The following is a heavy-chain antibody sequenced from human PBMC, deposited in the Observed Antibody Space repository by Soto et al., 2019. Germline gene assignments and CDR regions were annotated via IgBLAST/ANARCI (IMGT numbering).Heavy chain of an antibody. V-gene: IGHV1-18*01. CDR3: ARDRWLFDI. J-gene: IGHJ3*02. CDR1: GYTFTRDV. Sequence: APVKVYCKASGYTFTRDVSSWVRQATGQGLEWMGWISAYNGNTNYAQKLQGRVTMTTNTSTSTAYMELRSLRSDDPAVYYCARDRWLFDIWGQGTMVSVSS. D-gene: IGHD5-12*01. CDR2: ISAYNGNT.